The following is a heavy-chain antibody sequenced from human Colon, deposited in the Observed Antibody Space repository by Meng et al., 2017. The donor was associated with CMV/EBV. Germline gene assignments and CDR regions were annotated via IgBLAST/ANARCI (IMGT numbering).Heavy chain of an antibody. V-gene: IGHV6-1*01. Sequence: SETLSLTCAISGDKVSSNSATWNWIRQSPSRGLEWLARTYLRSKWYIAYADSVRSRINITTDTAKNQVSLQLSSVTPEDTAVYYCVRGSSGWGTWFDSWGQGTLVTVSS. CDR1: GDKVSSNSAT. CDR2: TYLRSKWYI. J-gene: IGHJ5*01. CDR3: VRGSSGWGTWFDS. D-gene: IGHD6-19*01.